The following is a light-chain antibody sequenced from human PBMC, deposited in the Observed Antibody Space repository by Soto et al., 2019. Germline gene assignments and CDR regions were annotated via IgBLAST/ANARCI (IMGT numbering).Light chain of an antibody. CDR2: DAS. CDR3: QPYNSYSPCT. V-gene: IGKV1-5*01. Sequence: DIQMTQSPSTLSASVGDRVTITCRASQSISSWLAWYQQKPGKAPKLLIYDASSLESGVPSRFSGSGSGTEFSLTISSLQPDDFATYYCQPYNSYSPCTFGQGTKVEIK. J-gene: IGKJ1*01. CDR1: QSISSW.